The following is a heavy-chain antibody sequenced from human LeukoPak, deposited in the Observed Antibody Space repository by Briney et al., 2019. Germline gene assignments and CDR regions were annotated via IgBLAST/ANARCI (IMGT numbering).Heavy chain of an antibody. Sequence: PSETLSLTCTVSGGAISSSSYYWGWIRQPPGKGLEWIGSIYYSGSTYHNPSLKSRVTISVDTSKNQFSLKLSSVTAADTAVYYCARRGGSSWYIDYWGQGTLVTVSS. V-gene: IGHV4-39*01. CDR2: IYYSGST. D-gene: IGHD6-13*01. CDR3: ARRGGSSWYIDY. CDR1: GGAISSSSYY. J-gene: IGHJ4*02.